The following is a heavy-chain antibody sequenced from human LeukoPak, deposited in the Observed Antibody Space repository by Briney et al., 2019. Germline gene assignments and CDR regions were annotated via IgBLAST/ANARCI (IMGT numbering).Heavy chain of an antibody. D-gene: IGHD6-13*01. Sequence: GGSLRLSCAASGFTFSSYSMNWVRQAPGKGLEWVSSISSSSSYIYYADSVKGRFTISRDNSKNTLYLQMSSLRAGDTAVYYCVKDLSSRQQLVLFDYWGQGTLVTVSS. CDR2: ISSSSSYI. CDR1: GFTFSSYS. V-gene: IGHV3-21*01. CDR3: VKDLSSRQQLVLFDY. J-gene: IGHJ4*02.